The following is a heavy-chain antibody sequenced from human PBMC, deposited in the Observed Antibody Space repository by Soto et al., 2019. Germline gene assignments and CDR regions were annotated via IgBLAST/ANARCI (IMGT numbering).Heavy chain of an antibody. V-gene: IGHV4-39*01. CDR1: GGSISSSSYY. CDR3: ASQYCSGGSCYPPYYYYYYMDV. Sequence: QLQLQESGPGLVKPSETLSLTCTVSGGSISSSSYYWGWIRQPPGKGLEWIGSIYYSGSTYYNPSLKSQVTISVDTSKNQFSLKLSSVTAADTAVYYCASQYCSGGSCYPPYYYYYYMDVWGKGTTVTVSS. D-gene: IGHD2-15*01. CDR2: IYYSGST. J-gene: IGHJ6*03.